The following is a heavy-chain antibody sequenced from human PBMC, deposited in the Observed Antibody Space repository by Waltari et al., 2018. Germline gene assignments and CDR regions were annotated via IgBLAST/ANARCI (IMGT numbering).Heavy chain of an antibody. CDR1: GGSISSSNW. Sequence: QVQLQESGPGLVKPSGTLSLTCAVFGGSISSSNWWSWVRQPPGKGLEWIGEIYHSGSTNYNPSLKSRVTISVDKSKNQFSLKLSSVTAEDTAVYYCAKTGSRSYGSGSYEDYWGQGTLVTVSS. D-gene: IGHD3-10*01. CDR2: IYHSGST. J-gene: IGHJ4*02. V-gene: IGHV4-4*02. CDR3: AKTGSRSYGSGSYEDY.